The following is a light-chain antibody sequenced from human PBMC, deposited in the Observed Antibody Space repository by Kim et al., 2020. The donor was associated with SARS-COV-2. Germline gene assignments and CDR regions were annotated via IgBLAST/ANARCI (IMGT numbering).Light chain of an antibody. CDR3: ASPGAKGV. J-gene: IGLJ3*02. CDR2: EVN. Sequence: QSALTQPPSASGSLGQSVTISCTGSSTDIGTYNYVSWYQHYPGKVPKLLIYEVNKRSSGVPDRFSGSKSGNTASLTVSGLRTEDEADYYCASPGAKGVFGGGTQLTVL. CDR1: STDIGTYNY. V-gene: IGLV2-8*01.